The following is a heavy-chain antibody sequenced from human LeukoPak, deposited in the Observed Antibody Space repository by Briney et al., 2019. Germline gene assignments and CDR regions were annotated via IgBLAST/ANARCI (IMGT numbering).Heavy chain of an antibody. CDR1: GFTVSSNY. CDR2: IYSGGST. CDR3: ARGLFDWAFDI. D-gene: IGHD3-9*01. V-gene: IGHV3-53*01. J-gene: IGHJ3*02. Sequence: QPGGSLRLSCAASGFTVSSNYMSWVRQAPGKGLEWVSVIYSGGSTYHADSVKGRFTISRDNSKNTLYLRMNSLRAEDTAVYYCARGLFDWAFDIWGQGTMVTVSS.